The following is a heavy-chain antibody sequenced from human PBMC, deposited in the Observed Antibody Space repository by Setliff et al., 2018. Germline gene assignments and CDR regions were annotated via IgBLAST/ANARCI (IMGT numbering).Heavy chain of an antibody. J-gene: IGHJ4*02. CDR2: INLNTGNI. CDR1: GFSFTDYL. CDR3: ARDPLGLEDITLFDY. Sequence: ASVKVSCKASGFSFTDYLMNWMRQAPEQGLEWMGRINLNTGNIFYAQEFQGRVTPTRDTSTSIAYMELTGLRYDDTAIYYCARDPLGLEDITLFDYWGQGTLVTVSS. V-gene: IGHV1-2*02. D-gene: IGHD3-16*01.